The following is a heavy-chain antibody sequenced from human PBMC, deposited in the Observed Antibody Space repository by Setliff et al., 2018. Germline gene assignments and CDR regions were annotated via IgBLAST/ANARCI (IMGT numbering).Heavy chain of an antibody. J-gene: IGHJ4*02. CDR2: IKQDGSEK. Sequence: QPGGYLRLSCAASGFSLSIFWMSWVRQAPGKGLEWVATIKQDGSEKFYVDSVKGRFTISRDNAKNSLFLQMNSLRAEDTATYFCARDRGGGLYDYWGQGTLVTVSS. CDR1: GFSLSIFW. V-gene: IGHV3-7*01. CDR3: ARDRGGGLYDY. D-gene: IGHD3-16*01.